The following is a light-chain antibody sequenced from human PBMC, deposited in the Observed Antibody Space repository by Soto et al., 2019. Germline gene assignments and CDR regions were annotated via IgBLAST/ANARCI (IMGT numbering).Light chain of an antibody. J-gene: IGKJ1*01. CDR3: MHRNNWAWT. V-gene: IGKV3-11*01. CDR2: DTS. CDR1: QSVSSY. Sequence: EIVLTQSPATLSLSPGERATLSCRASQSVSSYLAWYQQKPGQAHRLLIYDTSNRATGIQARFSGSGSGTDFTLTISSLEPEDFAVYYCMHRNNWAWTFGQGTKVDIK.